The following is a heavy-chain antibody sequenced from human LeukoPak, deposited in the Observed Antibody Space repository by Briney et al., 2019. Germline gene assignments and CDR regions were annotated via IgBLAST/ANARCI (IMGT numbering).Heavy chain of an antibody. CDR2: INHSGST. V-gene: IGHV4-34*01. D-gene: IGHD2-21*02. Sequence: PSETLSLTCAVYGGSFSGYYWSWIRQPPGKGLEWIGEINHSGSTNYNPSLKSRVTISVDTSKNQFSLKLSSVTAEDTAVYYCAKDGGGDCYFDYWGQGTLVTVSS. CDR1: GGSFSGYY. CDR3: AKDGGGDCYFDY. J-gene: IGHJ4*02.